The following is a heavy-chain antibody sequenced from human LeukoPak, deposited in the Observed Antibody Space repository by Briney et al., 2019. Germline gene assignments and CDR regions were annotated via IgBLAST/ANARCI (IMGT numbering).Heavy chain of an antibody. CDR2: INPNSGGT. CDR3: ARTWELLSSYGWFDP. D-gene: IGHD1-26*01. CDR1: GYTFTSYG. Sequence: GASVKVSCKASGYTFTSYGISWVRQAPGQGLEWMGWINPNSGGTNYAQKFQGRVTMTRDTSISTAYMELSRLRSDDTAVYYCARTWELLSSYGWFDPWGQGTLVTVSS. V-gene: IGHV1-2*02. J-gene: IGHJ5*02.